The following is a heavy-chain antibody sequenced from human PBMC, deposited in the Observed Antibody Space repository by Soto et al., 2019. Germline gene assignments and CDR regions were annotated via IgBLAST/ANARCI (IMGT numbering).Heavy chain of an antibody. CDR3: ARRGYHLWSGNDALDI. J-gene: IGHJ3*02. V-gene: IGHV4-39*01. Sequence: WETMCLTRTFAGCSLSNIVYCLGWLHPPPGKGLEWIGSIYYSGSTYYNPSLKSRVTISVDTSKNQFSLKLSSVTAADTAVYYCARRGYHLWSGNDALDIRGQGTMVTVSS. CDR1: GCSLSNIVYC. CDR2: IYYSGST. D-gene: IGHD3-3*01.